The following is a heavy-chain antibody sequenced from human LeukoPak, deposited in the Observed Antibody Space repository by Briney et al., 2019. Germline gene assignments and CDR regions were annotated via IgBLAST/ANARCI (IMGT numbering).Heavy chain of an antibody. Sequence: GGSLRLSCAASGFTFSTYNMNWVRQAPGKGLEWVLVLHTGGTTHYADSVKGRFNISRDNAKNTLYLQMNSLRAEDTAVYYCARRKVVSAYYYGMDVWGQGTTVTVSS. D-gene: IGHD2-2*01. CDR2: LHTGGTT. CDR1: GFTFSTYN. V-gene: IGHV3-66*01. CDR3: ARRKVVSAYYYGMDV. J-gene: IGHJ6*02.